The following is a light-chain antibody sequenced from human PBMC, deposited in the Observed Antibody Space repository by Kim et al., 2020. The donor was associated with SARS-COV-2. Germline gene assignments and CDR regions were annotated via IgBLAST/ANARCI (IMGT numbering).Light chain of an antibody. CDR3: NKYETYWT. CDR1: QSVDSW. V-gene: IGKV1-5*03. J-gene: IGKJ4*02. CDR2: QAS. Sequence: DIQMTQSPSTLSAFVGNRVTITCRASQSVDSWLAWYQQKPGKAPKLLIYQASKLASGVSSRFSGSGSGTDFTLTISNLQPDDSAIYYCNKYETYWTFGAGTKVDIK.